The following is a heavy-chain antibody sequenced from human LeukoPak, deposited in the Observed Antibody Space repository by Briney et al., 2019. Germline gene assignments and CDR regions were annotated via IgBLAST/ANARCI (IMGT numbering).Heavy chain of an antibody. CDR1: GFTFGDYA. V-gene: IGHV3-49*04. CDR2: IRSKAYGGTT. D-gene: IGHD6-19*01. Sequence: GGSLRLSCTASGFTFGDYAMSWVRQAPGKGLEWVGFIRSKAYGGTTEYAASVKGRFTISRDDSKSIAYLQMNSLKTEDTALYYCTRSVAGAGYWGQGTLVTVSS. J-gene: IGHJ4*02. CDR3: TRSVAGAGY.